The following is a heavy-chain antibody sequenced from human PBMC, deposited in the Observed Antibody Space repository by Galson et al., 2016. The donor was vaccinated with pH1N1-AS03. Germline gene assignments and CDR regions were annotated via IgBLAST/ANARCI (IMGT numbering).Heavy chain of an antibody. CDR3: ASVTSAWPTVGAFGI. V-gene: IGHV3-66*02. CDR1: GFTVSSKY. CDR2: IYSGGST. Sequence: SLRLSCAVSGFTVSSKYMSWVRQTPEKGLEWVSNIYSGGSTYYADSVKGRFTISRDDSKATLFLQMSSLRPEDTAVYYCASVTSAWPTVGAFGIWGQGTMVTVSS. J-gene: IGHJ3*02. D-gene: IGHD4-23*01.